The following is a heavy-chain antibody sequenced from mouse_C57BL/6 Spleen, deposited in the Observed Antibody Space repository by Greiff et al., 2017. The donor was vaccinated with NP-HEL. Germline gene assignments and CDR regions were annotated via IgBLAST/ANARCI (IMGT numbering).Heavy chain of an antibody. CDR3: TRVGYGNYVWFAY. Sequence: VQLQQSGTVLARPGASVKMSCKTSGYTFTSYWMHWVKQRPGQGLEWIGAIYPGNSDTSYNQKFKGKAKLTAVTSASTAYMELSSLTNEDSAVYYCTRVGYGNYVWFAYWGQGTLVTVSA. CDR1: GYTFTSYW. J-gene: IGHJ3*01. V-gene: IGHV1-5*01. CDR2: IYPGNSDT. D-gene: IGHD2-10*02.